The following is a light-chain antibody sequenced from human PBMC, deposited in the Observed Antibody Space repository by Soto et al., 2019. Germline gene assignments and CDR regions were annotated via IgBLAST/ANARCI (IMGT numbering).Light chain of an antibody. Sequence: IRMTQSPSSLSASTGDRVTITCRAIQSISSWLAWYQQKPGKAPKLLIYHASSLESGVPSRFSGSGSGTEFTLTISSLQAEDVAVYYCQQYYSTPQGITFGQGTRLEI. CDR1: QSISSW. CDR2: HAS. J-gene: IGKJ5*01. V-gene: IGKV1-5*01. CDR3: QQYYSTPQGIT.